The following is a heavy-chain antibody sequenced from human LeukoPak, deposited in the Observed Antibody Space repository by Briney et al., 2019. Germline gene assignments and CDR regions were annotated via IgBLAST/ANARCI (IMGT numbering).Heavy chain of an antibody. V-gene: IGHV3-23*01. J-gene: IGHJ4*02. CDR3: ARVGDGDYFDY. CDR2: ISGSGGIT. Sequence: GGSLRLSCAASGFTFSSYAMSWVRQAPGKGLEWVSAISGSGGITYYADSAKGRFTISRDDSKNTLYLHMHSLRAEDTAVYYCARVGDGDYFDYWGQGTLVTVSS. CDR1: GFTFSSYA.